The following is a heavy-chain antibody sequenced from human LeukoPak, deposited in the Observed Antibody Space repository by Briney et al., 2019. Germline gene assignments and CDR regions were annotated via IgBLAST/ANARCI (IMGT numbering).Heavy chain of an antibody. CDR2: IYYSGST. CDR3: ARVLQYQLLFEY. CDR1: GGSISSYY. J-gene: IGHJ4*02. D-gene: IGHD2-2*01. V-gene: IGHV4-59*01. Sequence: SETLSLTCTVSGGSISSYYWSWIRQPPGKGLEWIGYIYYSGSTNYNPSLKSRVTISVDTSKNQFSLKLSSVTAADTAVYYCARVLQYQLLFEYWGQGTLVTVSS.